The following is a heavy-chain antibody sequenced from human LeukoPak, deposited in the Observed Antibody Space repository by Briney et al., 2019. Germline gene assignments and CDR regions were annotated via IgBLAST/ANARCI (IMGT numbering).Heavy chain of an antibody. CDR2: IYSGGST. V-gene: IGHV3-53*01. CDR3: ARNYYDSSGYFYYYYMDV. CDR1: GFTFSSYA. Sequence: GGSLRLSCAASGFTFSSYAMSWVRQAPGKGLEWVSVIYSGGSTYYADSVKGRFTISRDNSKNTLYLQMNSLRAEDTAVYYCARNYYDSSGYFYYYYMDVWGKGTTVTISS. J-gene: IGHJ6*03. D-gene: IGHD3-22*01.